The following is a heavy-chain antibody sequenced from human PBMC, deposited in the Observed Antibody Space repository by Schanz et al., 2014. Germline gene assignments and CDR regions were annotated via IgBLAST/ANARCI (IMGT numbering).Heavy chain of an antibody. V-gene: IGHV1-18*01. CDR3: ARDRLECGAECYSVEVFEI. CDR2: INGYNGHT. Sequence: QVQLVQSGGEMKKPGASVKVSCKASGYSFINYGISWVRQAPGQGLEWMGWINGYNGHTLYAQKFQGRVTMTADTSTSTAYMDLRSLRSEDTAVYYCARDRLECGAECYSVEVFEIWGQGTLVIVSS. CDR1: GYSFINYG. J-gene: IGHJ4*02. D-gene: IGHD2-21*01.